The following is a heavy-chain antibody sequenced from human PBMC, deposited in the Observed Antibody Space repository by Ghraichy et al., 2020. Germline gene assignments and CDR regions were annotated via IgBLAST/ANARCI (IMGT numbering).Heavy chain of an antibody. CDR1: GFTFSSYS. CDR2: ISSSSSTI. V-gene: IGHV3-48*02. J-gene: IGHJ1*01. D-gene: IGHD3-10*01. CDR3: ARGGLLWFGEPAEYFQH. Sequence: GGSLRLSCAASGFTFSSYSMNWVRQAPGKGLEWVSYISSSSSTIYYADSVKGRFTISRDNAKNSLYLQMNSLRDEDTAVYYCARGGLLWFGEPAEYFQHWGQGTLVTVSS.